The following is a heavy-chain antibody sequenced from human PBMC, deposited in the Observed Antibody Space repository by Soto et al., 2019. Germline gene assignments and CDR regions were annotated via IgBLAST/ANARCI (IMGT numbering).Heavy chain of an antibody. V-gene: IGHV2-70*01. CDR3: ARIRDSRYRYFDF. Sequence: GPTLLIPAHTLTFTGTFSGCSLSTNLMGVGWMRQLPGNALEWLALINWDDAEYYNNSLKTRLTISKATSNNQVVLTLTNMDPVDTATYNWARIRDSRYRYFDFWGPGTLVTVSS. J-gene: IGHJ4*02. D-gene: IGHD3-22*01. CDR1: GCSLSTNLMG. CDR2: INWDDAE.